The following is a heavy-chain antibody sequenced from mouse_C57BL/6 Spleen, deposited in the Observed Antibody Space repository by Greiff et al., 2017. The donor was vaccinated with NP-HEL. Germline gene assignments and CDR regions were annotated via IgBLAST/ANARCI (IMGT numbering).Heavy chain of an antibody. D-gene: IGHD3-2*02. CDR2: INPNNGGT. Sequence: VQLQQSGPELVKPGASVKISCKASGYTFTDYYMNWVKQSHGKSLEWIGDINPNNGGTSYNQKFKGKATLTVDKSSSTAYMELRSLTSEDSAVYYCARAQATRSWFAYWGQGTLVTVSA. J-gene: IGHJ3*01. CDR1: GYTFTDYY. V-gene: IGHV1-26*01. CDR3: ARAQATRSWFAY.